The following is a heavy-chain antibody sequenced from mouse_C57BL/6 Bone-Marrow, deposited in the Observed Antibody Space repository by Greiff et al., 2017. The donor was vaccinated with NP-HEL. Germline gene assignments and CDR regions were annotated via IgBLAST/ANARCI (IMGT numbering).Heavy chain of an antibody. CDR1: GYSFTDYN. CDR3: ASLYDGYPYYYAMDY. Sequence: EVKLMESGPELVKPGASVKISCKASGYSFTDYNMNWVKQSNGKSLEWIGVINPNYGTTSYNQKFKGKATLTVDQSSSTAYMQLNSLTSEDSAVYYCASLYDGYPYYYAMDYWGQGTSVTVSS. CDR2: INPNYGTT. V-gene: IGHV1-39*01. D-gene: IGHD2-3*01. J-gene: IGHJ4*01.